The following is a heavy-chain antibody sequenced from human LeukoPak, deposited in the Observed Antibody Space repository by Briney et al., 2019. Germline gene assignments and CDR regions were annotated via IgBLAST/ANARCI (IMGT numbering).Heavy chain of an antibody. CDR1: GGSISTYY. CDR3: ARGGGSYWYFDL. CDR2: INHIGRT. V-gene: IGHV4-59*01. D-gene: IGHD5-12*01. Sequence: KTSETLSLTGTVSGGSISTYYWSWIRQPPGKGLELIGYINHIGRTNYNTSLKSRVTISVDTSNDQFSLNLSSVTAADTAVYYCARGGGSYWYFDLWGRGTLVTVSS. J-gene: IGHJ2*01.